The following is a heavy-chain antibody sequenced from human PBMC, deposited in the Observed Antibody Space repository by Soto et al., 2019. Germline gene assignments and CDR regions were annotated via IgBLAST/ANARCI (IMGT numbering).Heavy chain of an antibody. CDR1: GGTFSSYT. J-gene: IGHJ4*02. CDR2: IIPILGIA. D-gene: IGHD3-22*01. CDR3: ARTQYDSSGYYPYYFDY. V-gene: IGHV1-69*02. Sequence: QVQLVQSGAEVKKPGSSVKVSCKASGGTFSSYTISWVRQAPGQGLEWMGRIIPILGIANYAQKFQGRVTITEDKSTSTAYMELSSLRSEDTAVYYCARTQYDSSGYYPYYFDYWGQGTLVTVSS.